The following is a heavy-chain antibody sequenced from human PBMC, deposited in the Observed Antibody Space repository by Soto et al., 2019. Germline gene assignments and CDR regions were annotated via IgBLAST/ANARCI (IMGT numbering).Heavy chain of an antibody. J-gene: IGHJ3*02. Sequence: QPGGSLRLSCAASGFTFSSYAMSWVRQAPGKGLEWVSAISGSGGSTYYADSVKGRFTISRDNSKNTLYLQMNSLRAEDTAVYYCAKDRLGSSGYFPVRDAFDIWGQGTMVTVSS. D-gene: IGHD3-22*01. V-gene: IGHV3-23*01. CDR1: GFTFSSYA. CDR3: AKDRLGSSGYFPVRDAFDI. CDR2: ISGSGGST.